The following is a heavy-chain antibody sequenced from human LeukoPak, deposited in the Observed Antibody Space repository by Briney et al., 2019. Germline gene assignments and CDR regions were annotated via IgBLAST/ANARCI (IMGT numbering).Heavy chain of an antibody. J-gene: IGHJ4*02. V-gene: IGHV4-39*07. Sequence: SETLSLTCTVSGGSISSSSYYWGWIRQPPGKGLEWIGSIYYSGSTYYNPSLKGRVTISVDTSKNQFSLKLSSVTAADTAVYYCARYDVWGTYRAFDYWGQGTLVTVSS. CDR1: GGSISSSSYY. CDR3: ARYDVWGTYRAFDY. CDR2: IYYSGST. D-gene: IGHD3-16*02.